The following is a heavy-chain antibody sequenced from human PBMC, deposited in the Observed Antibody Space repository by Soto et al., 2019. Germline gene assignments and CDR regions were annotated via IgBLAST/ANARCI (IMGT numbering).Heavy chain of an antibody. CDR3: ARGVMITFGGVIVMKVGFDY. V-gene: IGHV1-18*01. CDR1: GYTFTSYG. D-gene: IGHD3-16*02. CDR2: ISAYNGNT. Sequence: ASVKVSCKASGYTFTSYGISWVRQAPGQGLEWMGWISAYNGNTNYAQKLKGRVAMTTATSTSTAYMELRSLRSDDTAVYYCARGVMITFGGVIVMKVGFDYWG. J-gene: IGHJ4*01.